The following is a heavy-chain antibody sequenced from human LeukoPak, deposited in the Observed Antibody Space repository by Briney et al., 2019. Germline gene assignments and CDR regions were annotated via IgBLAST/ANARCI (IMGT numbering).Heavy chain of an antibody. CDR3: AKYGSSNPANYYYYGMDV. J-gene: IGHJ6*02. CDR1: GFTFISYA. CDR2: ISGSGGST. Sequence: PGGSLRLSCAASGFTFISYAMSRVRQAPGKGLEWVSSISGSGGSTYYADSVKGRFTIPRDNSKNTLYLQMNSLRAEDTAVYYCAKYGSSNPANYYYYGMDVWGQGTTVTVSS. V-gene: IGHV3-23*01. D-gene: IGHD6-13*01.